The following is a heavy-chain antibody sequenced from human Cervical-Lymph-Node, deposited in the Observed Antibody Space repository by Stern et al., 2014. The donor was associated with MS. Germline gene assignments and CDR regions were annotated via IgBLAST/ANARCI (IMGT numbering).Heavy chain of an antibody. J-gene: IGHJ4*02. V-gene: IGHV4-39*01. CDR2: VYYTGST. Sequence: QVQLQESGPGLVKPSETLSLTCTVSGGSITSSSYYWGWIRQPPGRGLEYIGTVYYTGSTFYDPSLKSRVTISADPSKNQGALKLPSVTAADTAVYYCVRPDIMGTIWNWGQGTLVTVSS. CDR1: GGSITSSSYY. CDR3: VRPDIMGTIWN. D-gene: IGHD1-26*01.